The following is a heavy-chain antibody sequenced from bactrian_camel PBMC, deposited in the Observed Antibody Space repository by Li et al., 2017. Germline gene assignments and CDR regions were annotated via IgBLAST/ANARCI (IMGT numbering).Heavy chain of an antibody. Sequence: HVQLVESGGGSVQPGGSLRLSCVASGLTETHGCMGWFRQAPGTEREAVAAIDAHGGPSYANSVKGRFTVSQDNANNSVYLQMDSLKPEDTALYSCAKGAFSTAEGVGHRVRGQGTQVTVS. CDR2: IDAHGGP. J-gene: IGHJ4*01. D-gene: IGHD2*01. V-gene: IGHV3S53*01. CDR1: GLTETHGC.